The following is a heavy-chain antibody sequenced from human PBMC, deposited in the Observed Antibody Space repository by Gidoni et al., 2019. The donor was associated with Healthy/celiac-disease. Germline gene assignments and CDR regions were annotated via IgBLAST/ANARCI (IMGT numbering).Heavy chain of an antibody. D-gene: IGHD3-3*01. CDR2: INPSGST. CDR3: ARANKYYDFWSGFRPYFDY. V-gene: IGHV4-34*01. J-gene: IGHJ4*02. CDR1: GGSFSGYY. Sequence: QVQLQQWGAGLLKPSETLSLTCAVYGGSFSGYYWSWIRQPPGKGLEWIGEINPSGSTNYNPSIKSRVTISVDTSKNQFSLKLSSVTAADTAVYYCARANKYYDFWSGFRPYFDYWGQGTLVTVSS.